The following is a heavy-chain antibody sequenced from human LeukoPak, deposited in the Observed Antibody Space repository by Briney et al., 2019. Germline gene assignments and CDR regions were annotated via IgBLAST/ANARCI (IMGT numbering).Heavy chain of an antibody. D-gene: IGHD1-26*01. CDR2: ISGSGGST. Sequence: GGSLRLSCAASGCTFSSYAMSWVRQAPGKGLEWVSAISGSGGSTYYADSVKGRFTISRDNSKNTLYLQMNSLRAEDTAVYYCAKDDGSYPYYYYYYGMDVWGQGTTVTVSS. V-gene: IGHV3-23*01. J-gene: IGHJ6*02. CDR3: AKDDGSYPYYYYYYGMDV. CDR1: GCTFSSYA.